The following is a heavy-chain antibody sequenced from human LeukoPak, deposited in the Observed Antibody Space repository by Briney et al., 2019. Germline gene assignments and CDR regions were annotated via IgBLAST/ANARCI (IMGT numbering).Heavy chain of an antibody. J-gene: IGHJ6*02. CDR3: ARGVNRPNYYYYGMDV. CDR1: GFTFSSYA. Sequence: GGSLRLSCAASGFTFSSYAMHWVRQAPGKGLEWVAVISYDGSNKYYADSVKGRFTISRDNAKTSLYLQMNSLRAEDTAMYYCARGVNRPNYYYYGMDVWGQGTTVTVSS. V-gene: IGHV3-30-3*01. CDR2: ISYDGSNK. D-gene: IGHD4-11*01.